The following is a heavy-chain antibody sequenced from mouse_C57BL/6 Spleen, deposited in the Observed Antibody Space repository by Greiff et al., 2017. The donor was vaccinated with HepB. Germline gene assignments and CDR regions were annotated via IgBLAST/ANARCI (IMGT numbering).Heavy chain of an antibody. CDR2: INPSNGGT. Sequence: QLQQPGTELVKPGASVKLSCKASGYTFTSYWMHWVKQRPGQGLEWIGNINPSNGGTNYNEKFKSKATLTVDKSSSTAYMQLSSLTSEDSAVYYCAREEYYYGPAMDYWGQGTSVTVSS. CDR3: AREEYYYGPAMDY. V-gene: IGHV1-53*01. J-gene: IGHJ4*01. CDR1: GYTFTSYW. D-gene: IGHD1-1*01.